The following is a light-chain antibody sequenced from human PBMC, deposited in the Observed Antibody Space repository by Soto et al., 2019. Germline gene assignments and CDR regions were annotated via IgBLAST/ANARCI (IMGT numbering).Light chain of an antibody. CDR2: DVT. V-gene: IGLV2-14*01. Sequence: QSVLTQPASVSGSPGQSITISCTGTSSDVGGYNYVSWYQQHPGKAPKLMIYDVTNRPSGVSNRFSGSKSGNTASLTISGLQAEDEADYYCSSYTSSSTPLVFSGGTQLTVL. CDR3: SSYTSSSTPLV. J-gene: IGLJ3*02. CDR1: SSDVGGYNY.